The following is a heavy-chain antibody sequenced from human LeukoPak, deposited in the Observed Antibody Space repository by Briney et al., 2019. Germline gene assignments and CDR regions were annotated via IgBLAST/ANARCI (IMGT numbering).Heavy chain of an antibody. J-gene: IGHJ4*02. Sequence: GGSLRLSCAASGFTFSSYTMHWIRQAPGKGLEWVSSISGSNSYIFYADSVKGRFTVSRDNAKDSLYLQMNSLRAEDTAVYYCARLGGAARPDFDYWGQGTLVTVSS. CDR1: GFTFSSYT. CDR2: ISGSNSYI. D-gene: IGHD6-6*01. V-gene: IGHV3-21*01. CDR3: ARLGGAARPDFDY.